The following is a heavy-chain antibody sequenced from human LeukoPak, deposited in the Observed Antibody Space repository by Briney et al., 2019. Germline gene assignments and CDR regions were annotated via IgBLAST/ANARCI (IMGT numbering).Heavy chain of an antibody. Sequence: GGSLRLSCAASGFTVSDNHMSWVRQPPGKGLEWVSAISGSGGSTYYADSVKGRFTISRDNSKNTLYLQMNSLRAEDTAVYYCAKDESSSWAHYFDYWGQGTLVTVSS. CDR3: AKDESSSWAHYFDY. J-gene: IGHJ4*02. CDR2: ISGSGGST. CDR1: GFTVSDNH. D-gene: IGHD6-13*01. V-gene: IGHV3-23*01.